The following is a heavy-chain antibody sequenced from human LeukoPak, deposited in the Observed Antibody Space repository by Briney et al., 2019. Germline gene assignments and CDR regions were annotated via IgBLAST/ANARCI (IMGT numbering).Heavy chain of an antibody. CDR2: NVGDGSRT. Sequence: GGSLRLSCAASGFTLRNYWMHWVRQAPEKGLVWVSRNVGDGSRTAYADSMKGRFTISRDNAKNSLYLHMNSLRADDTAVYYCARDYRGVWNDYCGQGTLVTVSS. CDR3: ARDYRGVWNDY. D-gene: IGHD1-26*01. J-gene: IGHJ4*02. V-gene: IGHV3-74*03. CDR1: GFTLRNYW.